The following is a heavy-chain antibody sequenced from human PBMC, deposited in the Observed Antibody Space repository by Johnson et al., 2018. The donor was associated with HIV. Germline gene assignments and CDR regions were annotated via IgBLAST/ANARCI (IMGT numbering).Heavy chain of an antibody. D-gene: IGHD1-26*01. CDR1: GFTFRSYA. CDR3: AREGLIVGATLGAFDI. V-gene: IGHV3-30*04. Sequence: QVQLVESGGDVVQPGRSLRLSCAASGFTFRSYAMHWVRQAPGKGLEWVAAIGYDGNDKDYADSVKGRFTISRDNSRNTLYLHLNSLRAEDMAVYYCAREGLIVGATLGAFDIGGQGTMVTVSS. CDR2: IGYDGNDK. J-gene: IGHJ3*02.